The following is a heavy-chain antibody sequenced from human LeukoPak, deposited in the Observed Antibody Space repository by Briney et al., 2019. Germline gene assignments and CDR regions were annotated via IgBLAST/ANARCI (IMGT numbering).Heavy chain of an antibody. V-gene: IGHV3-7*01. CDR1: GFPFSPYW. D-gene: IGHD3-3*02. CDR2: IKQDGTEK. Sequence: PGGSLRLSCEASGFPFSPYWMSWVRQAPGKGLEWVANIKQDGTEKYYVDSVKGRFTISRDNAKNSVHLQMNSLRAGGTAVYFCARVAKEGISQSMDVWAKGPRSPSP. J-gene: IGHJ6*03. CDR3: ARVAKEGISQSMDV.